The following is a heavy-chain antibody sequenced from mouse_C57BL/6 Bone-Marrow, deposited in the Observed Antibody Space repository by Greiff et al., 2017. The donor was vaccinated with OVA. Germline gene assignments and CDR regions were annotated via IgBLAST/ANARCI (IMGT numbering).Heavy chain of an antibody. D-gene: IGHD1-1*01. CDR1: GYAFSSSW. Sequence: VQLQQSGPELVKPGASVKISCKASGYAFSSSWLNWVKQRPGKGLEWIGRIYPGDGDTNYNGKFKGKATLTAAKSSSTAYMQLSSLTSEYSAVDCCARSRYGSAEDYWGQGTTLTVSA. CDR3: ARSRYGSAEDY. CDR2: IYPGDGDT. J-gene: IGHJ2*01. V-gene: IGHV1-82*01.